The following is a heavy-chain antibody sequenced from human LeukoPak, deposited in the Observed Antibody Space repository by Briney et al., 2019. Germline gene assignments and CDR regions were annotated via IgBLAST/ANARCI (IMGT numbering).Heavy chain of an antibody. CDR1: GFTVSSNY. D-gene: IGHD5-18*01. CDR3: ARDKRVTWIQPLDAFDI. J-gene: IGHJ3*02. V-gene: IGHV3-53*01. CDR2: IYSGGST. Sequence: PGGSLRLSCAASGFTVSSNYMSWVRQAPGKGLEWVSVIYSGGSTYYADSVKGRFTISRDNSKNTLYLQMNSLRAEDTAVYYCARDKRVTWIQPLDAFDIWGQGTMVTVSS.